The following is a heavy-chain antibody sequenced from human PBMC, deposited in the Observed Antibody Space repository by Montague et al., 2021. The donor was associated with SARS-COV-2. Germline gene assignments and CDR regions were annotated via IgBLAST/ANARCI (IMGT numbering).Heavy chain of an antibody. CDR3: ANHQGITVFGVIFN. D-gene: IGHD3-3*01. CDR2: ITGSGGST. Sequence: SLRLSCAASGFTFRNYAMSWVRQAPGKGLEWVSTITGSGGSTYYADSVKGRFTISRDNSKNTLYLQMSSLTAEDTAVYYCANHQGITVFGVIFNWGQGTTVTVSS. V-gene: IGHV3-23*01. J-gene: IGHJ6*02. CDR1: GFTFRNYA.